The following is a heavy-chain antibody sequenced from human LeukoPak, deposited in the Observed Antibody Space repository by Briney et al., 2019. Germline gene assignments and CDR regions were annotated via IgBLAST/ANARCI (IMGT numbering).Heavy chain of an antibody. J-gene: IGHJ4*02. D-gene: IGHD5-18*01. CDR1: GFTFSSYA. CDR2: ISYDGSNK. CDR3: ARDSRIQLWFFLDY. V-gene: IGHV3-30-3*01. Sequence: GGSLRLSCAASGFTFSSYAMHWVRQAPGKGLEWVAVISYDGSNKYYADSVKGRFTISRDNSKNTLYLQMNSLRAEDTAVYYCARDSRIQLWFFLDYWGQGTLVTVSS.